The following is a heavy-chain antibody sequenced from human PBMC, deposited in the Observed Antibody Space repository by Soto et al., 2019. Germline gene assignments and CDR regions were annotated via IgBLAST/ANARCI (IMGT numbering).Heavy chain of an antibody. V-gene: IGHV3-23*01. J-gene: IGHJ6*02. Sequence: HPGGSLRLSCAASGFTFTTYALSWVRQAPGKGLEWVSAISGSGGSTYYADSVKGRFTISRDNSKNTLYLQMNSPRAEDTAVYYCAKWAIFGVVMPPYGMDVWGQGTTVTVSS. CDR1: GFTFTTYA. CDR2: ISGSGGST. CDR3: AKWAIFGVVMPPYGMDV. D-gene: IGHD3-3*01.